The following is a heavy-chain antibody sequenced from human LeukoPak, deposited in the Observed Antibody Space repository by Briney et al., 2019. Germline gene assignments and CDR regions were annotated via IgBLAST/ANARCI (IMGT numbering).Heavy chain of an antibody. J-gene: IGHJ6*02. Sequence: SETLSLTCTVSGGSFSGYLWSWIRQPPGEGLEWIGEINYNGEKTNYNPSLKSRVTISVDTSKNQFSLKLSSVTAADTAVYYCARVEYCSGGSCYYYIGNYYGMDVWGQGTTVTVSS. D-gene: IGHD2-15*01. CDR2: INYNGEKT. CDR1: GGSFSGYL. CDR3: ARVEYCSGGSCYYYIGNYYGMDV. V-gene: IGHV4-34*01.